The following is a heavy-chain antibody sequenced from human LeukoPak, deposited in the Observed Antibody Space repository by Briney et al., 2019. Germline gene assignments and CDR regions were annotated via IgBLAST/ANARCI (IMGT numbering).Heavy chain of an antibody. J-gene: IGHJ3*02. CDR3: ARVRGYTYGDTFDI. Sequence: SETPSLTCTVSGGSISSSSYYWGWIRQPPGKGLEWIGSIYYSGSTYYNPSLKSRVTISIDTSKNQFSLNLTSVTAADTAVYYCARVRGYTYGDTFDIWGQGTMVTVSS. V-gene: IGHV4-39*07. D-gene: IGHD5-18*01. CDR2: IYYSGST. CDR1: GGSISSSSYY.